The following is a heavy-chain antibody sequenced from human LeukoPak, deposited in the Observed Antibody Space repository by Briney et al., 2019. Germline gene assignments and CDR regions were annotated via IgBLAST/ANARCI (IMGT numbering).Heavy chain of an antibody. J-gene: IGHJ5*02. D-gene: IGHD2-8*01. Sequence: ASVKVSCKASGGTFSSYAISWVRQAPGQGLEWMGGIIPIFGTANYAQKFQGRVTITTDESTSTAYMELSSLRSEDTAVYYCARSLDIVLMVYARKVDSPFGPWGQGTLVTVSS. CDR3: ARSLDIVLMVYARKVDSPFGP. V-gene: IGHV1-69*05. CDR2: IIPIFGTA. CDR1: GGTFSSYA.